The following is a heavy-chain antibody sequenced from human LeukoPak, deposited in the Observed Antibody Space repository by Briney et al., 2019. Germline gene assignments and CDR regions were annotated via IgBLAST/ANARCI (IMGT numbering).Heavy chain of an antibody. Sequence: PGGSLRLSCAASGFTFSSYGMHWVRQAPGKGLEWVSYISSSGSAIYYADSVKGRFTISRDNAKNSLYLQMSSLRAEDTAVYYCARGVLSCCFNYWGQGTLVTVSS. CDR3: ARGVLSCCFNY. D-gene: IGHD4/OR15-4a*01. V-gene: IGHV3-48*04. CDR1: GFTFSSYG. CDR2: ISSSGSAI. J-gene: IGHJ4*02.